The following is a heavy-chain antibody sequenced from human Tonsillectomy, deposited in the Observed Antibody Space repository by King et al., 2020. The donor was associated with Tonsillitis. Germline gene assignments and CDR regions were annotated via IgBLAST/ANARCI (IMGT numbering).Heavy chain of an antibody. CDR2: IIPVLGTA. CDR3: ASADYGGNSRYFDS. CDR1: GGTFSTYS. V-gene: IGHV1-69*01. J-gene: IGHJ4*02. Sequence: HVQLVQSGAEVKKPGSSVRVSCKASGGTFSTYSIGWVRQAPGQGLEWLGGIIPVLGTANYAQKCQDRVTITADESTSTAYMELSSLRAEDTAVYYCASADYGGNSRYFDSWGQGTLVTVSS. D-gene: IGHD4-23*01.